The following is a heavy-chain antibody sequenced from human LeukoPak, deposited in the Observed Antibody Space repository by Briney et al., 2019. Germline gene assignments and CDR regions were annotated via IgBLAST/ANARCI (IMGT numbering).Heavy chain of an antibody. CDR3: ARVWYYDILTGGNWFDP. Sequence: SETLSLTCAVSGGSISSSNWWSWVRQPPGKGLEWIGEIYHSGSTNYNPSLKSRVTISVDKSKNQFSLKLSSVTAADTAVYYCARVWYYDILTGGNWFDPWGQGTLVTVSS. J-gene: IGHJ5*02. V-gene: IGHV4-4*02. D-gene: IGHD3-9*01. CDR1: GGSISSSNW. CDR2: IYHSGST.